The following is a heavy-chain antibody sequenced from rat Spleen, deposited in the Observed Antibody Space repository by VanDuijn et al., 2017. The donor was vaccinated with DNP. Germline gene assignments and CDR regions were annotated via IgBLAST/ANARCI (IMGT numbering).Heavy chain of an antibody. CDR2: ISDDGSSA. D-gene: IGHD3-1*01. J-gene: IGHJ2*01. CDR1: GFTFSDYN. CDR3: VTGPLDY. V-gene: IGHV5S10*01. Sequence: EVQLVESGGGLVLPGRSLKLSCAASGFTFSDYNLAWVRQAPKKGLEWVASISDDGSSASYRDSAKGRFTISRDNAKSRLYLQMDPLRSEDTATYYCVTGPLDYWGQGVVVTVSS.